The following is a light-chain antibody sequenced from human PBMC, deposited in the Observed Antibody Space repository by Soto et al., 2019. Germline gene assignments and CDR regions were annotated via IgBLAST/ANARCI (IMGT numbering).Light chain of an antibody. CDR3: QQYDNLPLT. CDR2: AAS. V-gene: IGKV1-33*01. CDR1: QSITTH. Sequence: IKMIQSASSLSAYVEDRVTMTCRASQSITTHVNWYQQKPGKAPKLLIYAASTLETGVPSRFSGSGSGTDFTFTISSLQPEDIATYYCQQYDNLPLTFGGGTKVDIK. J-gene: IGKJ4*01.